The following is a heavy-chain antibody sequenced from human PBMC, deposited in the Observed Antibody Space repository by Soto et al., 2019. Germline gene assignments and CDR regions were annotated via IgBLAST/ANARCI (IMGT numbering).Heavy chain of an antibody. V-gene: IGHV4-4*02. CDR3: ARHIAVTGTRGFDY. CDR1: GGSISSSNW. J-gene: IGHJ4*02. D-gene: IGHD6-19*01. CDR2: IYHSGTA. Sequence: QVQLQESGPGLVKPSGTLSLTCAVSGGSISSSNWWSWVRQPPGKGLEWIGEIYHSGTANYNPSLKSRVTISMDKSNNQTSLDLSSVTAADSAVDFCARHIAVTGTRGFDYWGQGTLVTVSS.